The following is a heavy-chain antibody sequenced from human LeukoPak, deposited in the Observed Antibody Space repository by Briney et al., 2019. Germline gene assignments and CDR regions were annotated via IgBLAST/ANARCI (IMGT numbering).Heavy chain of an antibody. J-gene: IGHJ4*02. D-gene: IGHD3-22*01. Sequence: ASVKVSCKTSGYTFTTYSITWVRQAPGQGLEWMGWISTDIGITVYAQRLQGRVTMTRDMSTSTVYMELNILRSEDTAVYYCARIHYDSSVYLDYWGQGTLVTVSS. CDR2: ISTDIGIT. CDR3: ARIHYDSSVYLDY. V-gene: IGHV1-18*04. CDR1: GYTFTTYS.